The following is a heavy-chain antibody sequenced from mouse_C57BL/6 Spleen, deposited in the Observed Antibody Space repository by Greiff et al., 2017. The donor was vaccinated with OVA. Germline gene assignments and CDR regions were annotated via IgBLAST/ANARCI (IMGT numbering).Heavy chain of an antibody. D-gene: IGHD2-1*01. CDR3: ANGGNYYAMDY. J-gene: IGHJ4*01. Sequence: VKLMESGPGLVQPSQSLSITCTVSGFSLTSYGVHWVRQSPGKGLEWLGVIWRGGSTDYNTAFMSRLSITKDNSKSQVFFKMNSLQADDTAIYYCANGGNYYAMDYWGQGTSVTVSS. CDR1: GFSLTSYG. V-gene: IGHV2-5*01. CDR2: IWRGGST.